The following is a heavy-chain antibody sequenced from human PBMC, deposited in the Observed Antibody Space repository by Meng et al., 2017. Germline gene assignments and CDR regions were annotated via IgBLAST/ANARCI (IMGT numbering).Heavy chain of an antibody. CDR2: INHSGST. J-gene: IGHJ4*02. Sequence: SQTLSLTCAVYGGSFSGYYWSWIRQPPGKGLEWIGEINHSGSTNYNPSLKSRVTISVDTSKNQFSLKLSSVTAADTAVYYCARWGYCGSYYGRQGLDYWGQGTLVTVSS. D-gene: IGHD1-26*01. CDR3: ARWGYCGSYYGRQGLDY. CDR1: GGSFSGYY. V-gene: IGHV4-34*01.